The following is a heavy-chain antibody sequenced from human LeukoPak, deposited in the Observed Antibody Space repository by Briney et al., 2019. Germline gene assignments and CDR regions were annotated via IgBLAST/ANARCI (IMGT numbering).Heavy chain of an antibody. V-gene: IGHV4-30-2*01. CDR1: GGSISSGGYS. D-gene: IGHD3-22*01. CDR2: IYHSGST. CDR3: ARVSLDSRGNWFDP. Sequence: SQTLSLTCAVSGGSISSGGYSWSWIRQPPGKGLEWIGYIYHSGSTYYNPSLKSRVTISVDRSKNQISLKLSSVTAADTAVYYCARVSLDSRGNWFDPWGQGTLVTVSS. J-gene: IGHJ5*02.